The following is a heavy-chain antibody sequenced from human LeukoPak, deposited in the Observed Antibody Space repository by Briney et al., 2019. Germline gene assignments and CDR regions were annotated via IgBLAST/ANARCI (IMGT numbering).Heavy chain of an antibody. CDR2: FTSGSRSI. CDR1: GFTFSSYS. J-gene: IGHJ3*02. D-gene: IGHD3-3*01. V-gene: IGHV3-21*01. CDR3: ARASADYDFWSGDDAFDI. Sequence: GGSLRLSCAASGFTFSSYSMTWVRQAPGKGLEWVSSFTSGSRSIYYADSVKGRFTISRDNAKNSLYLQMNSLRAEDTAVYYCARASADYDFWSGDDAFDIWGQGTMVTVSS.